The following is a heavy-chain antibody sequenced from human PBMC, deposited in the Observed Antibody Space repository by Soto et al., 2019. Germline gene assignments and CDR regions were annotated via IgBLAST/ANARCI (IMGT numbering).Heavy chain of an antibody. D-gene: IGHD4-17*01. J-gene: IGHJ4*02. V-gene: IGHV4-31*03. CDR3: ARENYGDFFDY. Sequence: PSETLSLTCTVSGGSISSGGYYWSWIRQHPGKGLEWIGYIYYSGSTYYNPSLKSRVTISVDTSKNQFSLKLSSVTAADTAVYYCARENYGDFFDYWGQGTLVTVSS. CDR2: IYYSGST. CDR1: GGSISSGGYY.